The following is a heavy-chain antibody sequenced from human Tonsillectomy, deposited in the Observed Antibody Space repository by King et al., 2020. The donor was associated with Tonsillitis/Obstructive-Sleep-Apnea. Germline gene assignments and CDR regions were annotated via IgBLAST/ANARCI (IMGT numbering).Heavy chain of an antibody. D-gene: IGHD5-12*01. V-gene: IGHV4-34*01. CDR2: INHSGST. J-gene: IGHJ4*02. CDR1: GGSFSGYY. CDR3: ARGLDIVATIMDDY. Sequence: VQLQQWGAGLLKPSETLSLTCAVYGGSFSGYYWSWIRQPPGEGLEWIGEINHSGSTNYNPSLKSRVTISVDTSKNQFSLKLSSVTAADTAVYYCARGLDIVATIMDDYWGQGTLVTVSS.